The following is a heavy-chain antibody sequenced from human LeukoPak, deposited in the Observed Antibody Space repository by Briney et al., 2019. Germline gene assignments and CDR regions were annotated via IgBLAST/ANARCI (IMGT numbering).Heavy chain of an antibody. CDR2: ISAYNGNT. D-gene: IGHD6-13*01. CDR1: GYTFSGYY. CDR3: ARVAATIYWYYGMDV. J-gene: IGHJ6*02. V-gene: IGHV1-18*04. Sequence: ASVKVSCKASGYTFSGYYMHWVRQAPGQGLEWMGWISAYNGNTNYAQKVQGRVTMTTDTSTSTGYMELRSLRSDDTAVYYCARVAATIYWYYGMDVWGQGTTVTVPS.